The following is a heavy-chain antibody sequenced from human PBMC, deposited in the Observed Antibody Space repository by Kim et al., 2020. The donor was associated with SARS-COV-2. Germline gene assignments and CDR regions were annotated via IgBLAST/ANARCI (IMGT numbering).Heavy chain of an antibody. J-gene: IGHJ5*02. CDR3: ARVSGIYENWFDP. CDR1: GGSVSSGSYY. D-gene: IGHD6-13*01. Sequence: SETLSLTCTVSGGSVSSGSYYWSWIRQPPGKGLEWIGYIYYSGSTNYNPSLKSRVTISVDTSKNQFSLKLSSVTAADTAVYYCARVSGIYENWFDPWGQGTLVTVSS. V-gene: IGHV4-61*01. CDR2: IYYSGST.